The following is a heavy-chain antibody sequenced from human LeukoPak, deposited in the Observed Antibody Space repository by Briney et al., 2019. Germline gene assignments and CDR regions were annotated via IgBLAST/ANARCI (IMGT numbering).Heavy chain of an antibody. CDR3: ARDKSLWDYGSGSYED. D-gene: IGHD3-10*01. Sequence: SETLSLTCTVSGGSISSYYWSWIRQPPGKGLEWIGYIYYSGSTNYNPSLKSRVTISVDTSKNQFSLKLSSVTAADTAVYYCARDKSLWDYGSGSYEDWGQGTLVTVSS. V-gene: IGHV4-59*12. J-gene: IGHJ4*02. CDR2: IYYSGST. CDR1: GGSISSYY.